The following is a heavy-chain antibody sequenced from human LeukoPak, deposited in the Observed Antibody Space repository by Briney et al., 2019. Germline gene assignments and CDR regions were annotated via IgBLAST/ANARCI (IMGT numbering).Heavy chain of an antibody. CDR3: ARVTKPSSLAAFDI. J-gene: IGHJ3*02. CDR2: IIPIFGTA. Sequence: AASVKVSCKASGGTFSSYAISWVRQAPGQGLEWMGGIIPIFGTANYAQKFQGRVTITADESTSTAYMELSSLRSEDTAVYYCARVTKPSSLAAFDIWGQGTMVTVSS. CDR1: GGTFSSYA. V-gene: IGHV1-69*13. D-gene: IGHD2-2*01.